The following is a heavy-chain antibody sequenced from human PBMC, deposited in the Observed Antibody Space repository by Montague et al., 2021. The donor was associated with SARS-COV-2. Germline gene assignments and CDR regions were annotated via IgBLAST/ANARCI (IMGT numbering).Heavy chain of an antibody. CDR2: IDYGGST. Sequence: SEILSLTCTVSGDSITSSFWTWVWQPQGKGLERKGYIDYGGSTNHTPSLKSRVTISVDVSTHQFSLKLSSVTAADTAVYCCAREAFGGVFDHWGQGTLVTVSS. CDR1: GDSITSSF. V-gene: IGHV4-59*01. CDR3: AREAFGGVFDH. J-gene: IGHJ4*02. D-gene: IGHD3-16*01.